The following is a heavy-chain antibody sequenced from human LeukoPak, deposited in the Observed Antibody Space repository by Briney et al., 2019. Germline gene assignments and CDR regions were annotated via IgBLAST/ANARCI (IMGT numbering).Heavy chain of an antibody. CDR3: ARGYWNFGL. Sequence: HPGGSLRLSCAASGFTFSSYGMHWVRQAPGKGLEWVANIKQDGSEKNYVDSVKGRFTSSRDNAKNSLYLQMNRLRVEDTAVYYCARGYWNFGLWGRGTQVTVSS. J-gene: IGHJ2*01. V-gene: IGHV3-7*01. CDR1: GFTFSSYG. CDR2: IKQDGSEK.